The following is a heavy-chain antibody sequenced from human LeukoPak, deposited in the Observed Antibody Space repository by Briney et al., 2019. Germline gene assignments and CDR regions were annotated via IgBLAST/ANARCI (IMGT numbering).Heavy chain of an antibody. Sequence: PGGSLRLSCAASGFTFSSYSMNWVRQAPGKGLEWVSSISSSSSYIYYADSVKGRFTISRDNSKNTLYLQMNSLRAEDTAVYYCAKDLFTITMVRGVIDYWGQGTLVTVSS. D-gene: IGHD3-10*01. J-gene: IGHJ4*02. CDR3: AKDLFTITMVRGVIDY. CDR1: GFTFSSYS. CDR2: ISSSSSYI. V-gene: IGHV3-21*01.